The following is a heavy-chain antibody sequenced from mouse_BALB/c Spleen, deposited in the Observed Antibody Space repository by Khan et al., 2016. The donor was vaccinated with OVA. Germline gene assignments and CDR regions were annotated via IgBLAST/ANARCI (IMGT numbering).Heavy chain of an antibody. CDR3: ARLAYYYDSEGFAY. V-gene: IGHV5-6*01. CDR2: VSTGGHYT. Sequence: EVELVESGGDVVKPGGSLKLSCAASGFTFSTYGMSWVRQTPDKRLEWVATVSTGGHYTYYPDTVKGRFIISSDNANNTLYLQMSSLKSEDTTMFYCARLAYYYDSEGFAYWGQVTLVTVSA. D-gene: IGHD1-1*01. J-gene: IGHJ3*01. CDR1: GFTFSTYG.